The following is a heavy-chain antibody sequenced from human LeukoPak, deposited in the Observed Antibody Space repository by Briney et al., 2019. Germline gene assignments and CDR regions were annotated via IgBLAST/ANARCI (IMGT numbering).Heavy chain of an antibody. Sequence: ASVKVSCKVSGYTLTKLSMHWVRQAPGKGLEWMGGFDPKEDETIYAQKFQGRVTMTEDTSTDTAYMELSSLRSEDTAVYYCATDEYYHDTERWGQGTLVTVSS. CDR2: FDPKEDET. CDR1: GYTLTKLS. J-gene: IGHJ4*02. CDR3: ATDEYYHDTER. V-gene: IGHV1-24*01. D-gene: IGHD3-22*01.